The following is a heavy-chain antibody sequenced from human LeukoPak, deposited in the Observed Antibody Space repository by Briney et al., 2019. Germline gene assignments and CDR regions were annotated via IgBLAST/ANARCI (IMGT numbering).Heavy chain of an antibody. CDR3: ARADGRLNWFDP. D-gene: IGHD1-1*01. Sequence: ASVKVSCKASGYTFTSYYMHWVRQAPGQGLEWTGWISAYNGNTNYAQKLQGRVTMTTDTSTSTAYMELRSLRSDDTAVYYCARADGRLNWFDPWGQGTLVTVSS. CDR1: GYTFTSYY. CDR2: ISAYNGNT. V-gene: IGHV1-18*04. J-gene: IGHJ5*02.